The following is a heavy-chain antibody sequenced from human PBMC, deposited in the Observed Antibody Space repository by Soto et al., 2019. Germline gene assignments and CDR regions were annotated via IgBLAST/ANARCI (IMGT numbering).Heavy chain of an antibody. CDR2: MYWDDDK. J-gene: IGHJ3*02. Sequence: QITWKESGPTLVKPTQTLTLTCTFSGFSLSTSGVAVGWIRQPPGKALDWLALMYWDDDKRYSPSLKSRLTITKDTSKNQVVLTMTNMDPVATATYYCAHRRLAWLQVNDAFDIWGQGTMVTVSS. V-gene: IGHV2-5*02. CDR3: AHRRLAWLQVNDAFDI. D-gene: IGHD5-12*01. CDR1: GFSLSTSGVA.